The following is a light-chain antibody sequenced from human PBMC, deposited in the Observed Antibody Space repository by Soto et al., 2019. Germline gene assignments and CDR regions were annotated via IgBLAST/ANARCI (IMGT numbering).Light chain of an antibody. Sequence: QSALTQPRSVSGSPGQSVTISCTGTSSDVGGYNYVSWYQQHPGKAPKLMIYDVSKRPSGVPDRFSGSKSGNTASLTISGLQAEDEADYYCCSYAGSYPVVFGGGTKLTLL. J-gene: IGLJ2*01. CDR2: DVS. CDR1: SSDVGGYNY. V-gene: IGLV2-11*01. CDR3: CSYAGSYPVV.